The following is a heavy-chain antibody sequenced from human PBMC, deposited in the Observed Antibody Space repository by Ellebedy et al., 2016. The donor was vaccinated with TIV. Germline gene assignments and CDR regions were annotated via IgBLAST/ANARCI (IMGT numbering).Heavy chain of an antibody. J-gene: IGHJ4*02. CDR3: ARYNSGWKIFDY. V-gene: IGHV6-1*01. CDR2: TYSRTTWIY. CDR1: GDSVSNGGST. Sequence: MPSETLSLTCAISGDSVSNGGSTWNWIRQSPSRGLEWLGRTYSRTTWIYDYAVSVKGRITINADTSNNQVSLHLNSVTPEDTAVYYCARYNSGWKIFDYWGQGTLVTVSS. D-gene: IGHD6-19*01.